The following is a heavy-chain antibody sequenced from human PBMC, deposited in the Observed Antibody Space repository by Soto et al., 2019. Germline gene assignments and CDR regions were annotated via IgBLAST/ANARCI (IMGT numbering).Heavy chain of an antibody. V-gene: IGHV3-30*03. Sequence: GGSLRLSCAASGFTFSSYGMHWVRQAPGKGLEWVAVISYDGSNKYYADYVKGRFTISRDNSKNTLFLQMNSLRAEDTAVYYCARDQLAARLSVIAAAGQIDYWGQGTLVTVSS. CDR3: ARDQLAARLSVIAAAGQIDY. J-gene: IGHJ4*02. D-gene: IGHD6-13*01. CDR1: GFTFSSYG. CDR2: ISYDGSNK.